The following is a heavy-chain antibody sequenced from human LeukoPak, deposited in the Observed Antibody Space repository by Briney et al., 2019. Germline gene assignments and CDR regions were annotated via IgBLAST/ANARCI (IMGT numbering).Heavy chain of an antibody. V-gene: IGHV3-33*01. CDR3: ARDSPFGFRGSEFDY. D-gene: IGHD3-10*01. CDR2: IWYDGSNK. J-gene: IGHJ4*02. CDR1: GFTFSSYG. Sequence: PGGSLRLSCAASGFTFSSYGMHWVRQAPGKGLEWVAVIWYDGSNKYYADSVKGRFTISRDNSKNTLYLQMNSLRAEDTAVYYCARDSPFGFRGSEFDYWGQGTPVTVSS.